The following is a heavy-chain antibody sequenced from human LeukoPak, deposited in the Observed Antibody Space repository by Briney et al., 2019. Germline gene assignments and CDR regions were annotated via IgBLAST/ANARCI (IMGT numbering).Heavy chain of an antibody. CDR2: SYYTGST. Sequence: SETLWLTCTVSGGSISSQYWSWIRQPPGKGLEWIGYSYYTGSTNYNPSLKSRVTISVDTSKNQFSLKLSSVTAADTAVYYCARLERRQEAFDIWGQGTMVTVSS. CDR3: ARLERRQEAFDI. V-gene: IGHV4-59*08. J-gene: IGHJ3*02. CDR1: GGSISSQY. D-gene: IGHD1-1*01.